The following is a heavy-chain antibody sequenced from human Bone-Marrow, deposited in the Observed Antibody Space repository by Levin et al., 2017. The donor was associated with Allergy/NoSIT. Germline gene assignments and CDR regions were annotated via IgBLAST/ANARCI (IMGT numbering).Heavy chain of an antibody. CDR3: AKVESSGAGFDP. CDR2: TYHSGSS. J-gene: IGHJ5*02. D-gene: IGHD3-3*01. V-gene: IGHV4-38-2*02. CDR1: GYSLSSGFY. Sequence: SETLSLTCTVSGYSLSSGFYWGWIRQSPGKGLEWIANTYHSGSSYYNPSLESRVTISVDTSKNQFSLRLTSVTAADTAIYYCAKVESSGAGFDPWGQGSLVIVSS.